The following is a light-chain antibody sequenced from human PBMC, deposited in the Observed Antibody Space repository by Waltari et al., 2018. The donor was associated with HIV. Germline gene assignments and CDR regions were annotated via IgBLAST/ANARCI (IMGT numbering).Light chain of an antibody. CDR2: WAT. J-gene: IGKJ2*01. V-gene: IGKV4-1*01. CDR3: QQYYSTPYT. CDR1: PTVLYSSNKKNF. Sequence: DIVMTQSPDSLAVPLGARATITCNSSPTVLYSSNKKNFLSWYQQKPGQPPKLLISWATTRDSGVPDRFSGSWSGTDFPLTVSSLQAEDVAFYYCQQYYSTPYTFGRGTKV.